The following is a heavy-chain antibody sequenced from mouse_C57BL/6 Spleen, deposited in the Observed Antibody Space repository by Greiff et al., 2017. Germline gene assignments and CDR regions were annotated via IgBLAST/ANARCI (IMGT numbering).Heavy chain of an antibody. CDR3: ARAMVPYYAMDY. CDR2: ISDGGSYT. Sequence: DVQLVESGGGLVKPGGSLKLSCAASGFTFSSYAMSWVRQTPEKRLEWVATISDGGSYTYYPDNVKGRFTISRDNAKNNLYLQMSHLKSEDTAMYYCARAMVPYYAMDYWGQGTSVTVSA. D-gene: IGHD2-2*01. CDR1: GFTFSSYA. V-gene: IGHV5-4*01. J-gene: IGHJ4*01.